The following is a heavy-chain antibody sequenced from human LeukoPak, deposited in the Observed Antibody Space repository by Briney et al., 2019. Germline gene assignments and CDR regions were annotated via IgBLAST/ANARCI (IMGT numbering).Heavy chain of an antibody. CDR3: ARVVLGRRWLQSSYYYGMDV. CDR2: IIPIFGTP. V-gene: IGHV1-69*13. D-gene: IGHD5-24*01. CDR1: GGISSSYA. J-gene: IGHJ6*02. Sequence: SVKVSCKASGGISSSYAISWVRQAPGQGLEWMGGIIPIFGTPNYAQKFQGRVTITADESTSTAYMELSSLRSEDTAVYYCARVVLGRRWLQSSYYYGMDVWGQGTTVTVSS.